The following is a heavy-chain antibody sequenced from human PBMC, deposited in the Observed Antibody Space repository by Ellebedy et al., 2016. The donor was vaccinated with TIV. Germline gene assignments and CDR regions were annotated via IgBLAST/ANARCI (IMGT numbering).Heavy chain of an antibody. J-gene: IGHJ6*02. CDR2: INPSGGYA. CDR1: GYTFNSYY. Sequence: AASVKVSCKASGYTFNSYYMHWVRHAPGQGLEWMGMINPSGGYANYAQRLQGRVTMTRDTSTSTVYMELSSLRSEDTAVYFCARGRGGDSPHYFYDYGMDVWGRGTAVTVFS. CDR3: ARGRGGDSPHYFYDYGMDV. D-gene: IGHD2-21*02. V-gene: IGHV1-46*02.